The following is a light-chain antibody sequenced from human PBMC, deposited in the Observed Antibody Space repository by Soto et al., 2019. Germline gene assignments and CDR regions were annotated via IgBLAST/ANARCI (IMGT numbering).Light chain of an antibody. CDR3: QQSYSTPST. J-gene: IGKJ5*01. CDR2: AAS. V-gene: IGKV1-39*01. CDR1: QSISSY. Sequence: DIQMTQSPSSLSASVGDRVTITCRASQSISSYLNWYQQKPGKAPKLLIYAASSLQSGVPSRFSGSESGTNFHLTISTLKPEVFATYSCQQSYSTPSTFGQGTRLEIK.